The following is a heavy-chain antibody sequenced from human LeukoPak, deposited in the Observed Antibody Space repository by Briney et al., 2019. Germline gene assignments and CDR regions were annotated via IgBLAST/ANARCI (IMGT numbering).Heavy chain of an antibody. CDR1: GYTFTSYG. V-gene: IGHV1-69*13. CDR2: IIPIFGTA. J-gene: IGHJ6*02. Sequence: SVKVSCKASGYTFTSYGISWVRQAPGQGLEWMGGIIPIFGTANYAQKFQGRVTITADESTSTAYMELSSLRSEDTAVYYCARDSMVRGVIITSYGMDVWGQGTTVTVSS. D-gene: IGHD3-10*01. CDR3: ARDSMVRGVIITSYGMDV.